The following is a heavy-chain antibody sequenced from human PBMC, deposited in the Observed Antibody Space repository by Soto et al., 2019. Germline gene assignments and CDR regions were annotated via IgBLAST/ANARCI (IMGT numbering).Heavy chain of an antibody. CDR3: ARRYGYYFDY. V-gene: IGHV4-59*08. CDR2: IYYSGST. Sequence: PSETLSLTCTVSGGSISTYYWSWIRQPPGKGLEWIGYIYYSGSTNYNPSLKSRVTISVDTSKNQLSLKLSSVTAADTAVYYCARRYGYYFDYWGQGTLVTVS. D-gene: IGHD4-17*01. J-gene: IGHJ4*02. CDR1: GGSISTYY.